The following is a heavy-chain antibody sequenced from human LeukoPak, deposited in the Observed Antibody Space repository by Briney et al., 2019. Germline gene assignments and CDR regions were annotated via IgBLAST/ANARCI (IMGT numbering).Heavy chain of an antibody. CDR3: ARDIWDQETRYFDY. D-gene: IGHD1-26*01. V-gene: IGHV3-66*01. Sequence: GGSLRLPCAASGFTLNTNDMNWVRQAPGKGLEWVSIMYPWGSAFHTDSAKGRFTISRDNSKKTVYLQANSLRAEDAAVYFCARDIWDQETRYFDYWGQGTLVTVSS. CDR2: MYPWGSA. J-gene: IGHJ4*02. CDR1: GFTLNTND.